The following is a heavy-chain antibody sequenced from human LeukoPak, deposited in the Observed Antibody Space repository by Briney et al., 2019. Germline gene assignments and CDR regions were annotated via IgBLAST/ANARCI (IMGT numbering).Heavy chain of an antibody. CDR1: GFTFSSYA. J-gene: IGHJ5*02. V-gene: IGHV3-23*01. D-gene: IGHD6-13*01. CDR3: AKTGYSSSWYVSWFDP. Sequence: GGSLRLSCAASGFTFSSYAMSWVRQAPGKGLEWVSAISGSGGSTYYADSVKGRFTISRDNSKNTLYLQMNSLRAEDTAVYYCAKTGYSSSWYVSWFDPWGQGTLVTVSS. CDR2: ISGSGGST.